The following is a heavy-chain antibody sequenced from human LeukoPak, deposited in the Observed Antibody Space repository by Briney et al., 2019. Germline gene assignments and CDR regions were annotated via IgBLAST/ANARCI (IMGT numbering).Heavy chain of an antibody. CDR3: ARGRSVKGYCSGGSCYTDDY. CDR2: IYYSGST. D-gene: IGHD2-15*01. V-gene: IGHV4-59*01. J-gene: IGHJ4*02. Sequence: SSETLSLTCTVSGGSISSYYWSWIRQPPGKGLEWIGYIYYSGSTNYNPSLKSRVTIAVDTSKNQFSLKLSSVTAADTAVYYCARGRSVKGYCSGGSCYTDDYWGQGTLVTVSS. CDR1: GGSISSYY.